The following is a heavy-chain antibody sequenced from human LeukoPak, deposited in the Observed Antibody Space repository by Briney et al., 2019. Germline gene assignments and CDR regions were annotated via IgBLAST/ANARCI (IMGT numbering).Heavy chain of an antibody. CDR1: GFTFSSYS. J-gene: IGHJ4*02. CDR2: ISGSGVAT. V-gene: IGHV3-23*01. Sequence: GGSLRLSCTASGFTFSSYSMTWVRQAPGKGLEWVSVISGSGVATYYADSLKGRFTISRDNFKNTLYLQMNSLRAGDTAVYYCARAAMVRGVDYFDYWGQGTLVTVSS. CDR3: ARAAMVRGVDYFDY. D-gene: IGHD3-10*01.